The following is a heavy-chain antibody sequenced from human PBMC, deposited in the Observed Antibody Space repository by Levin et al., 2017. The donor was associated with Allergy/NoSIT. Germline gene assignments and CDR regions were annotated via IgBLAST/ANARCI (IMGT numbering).Heavy chain of an antibody. D-gene: IGHD5-18*01. CDR1: GGSIRTYY. CDR3: ARMDAAMAKAMGY. Sequence: SQTLSLTCTVSGGSIRTYYWSWIRQPPGKGLEWIGYIYYSGSTNYNPSLKSRVTISVDTSKNQFSLKLSSVTAADTAVYYCARMDAAMAKAMGYWGQGTLVTVSS. CDR2: IYYSGST. V-gene: IGHV4-59*08. J-gene: IGHJ4*02.